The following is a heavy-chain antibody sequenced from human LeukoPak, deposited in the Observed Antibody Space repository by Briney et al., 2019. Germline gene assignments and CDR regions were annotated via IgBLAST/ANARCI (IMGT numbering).Heavy chain of an antibody. CDR1: GYTFTGYY. V-gene: IGHV1-2*06. Sequence: ASVKVSCKASGYTFTGYYMHWVRQAPGQGLEWMGRINPNSGGTNYAQKFQGRVTMTRDTSISTAYMELRSLRSDDTAVYYCARGGVGLGVVTPNWLDPWGQGTLVTVSS. J-gene: IGHJ5*02. D-gene: IGHD2-8*01. CDR2: INPNSGGT. CDR3: ARGGVGLGVVTPNWLDP.